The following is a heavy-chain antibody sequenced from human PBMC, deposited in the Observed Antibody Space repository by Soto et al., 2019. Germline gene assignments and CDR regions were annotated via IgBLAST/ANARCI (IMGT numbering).Heavy chain of an antibody. D-gene: IGHD2-15*01. J-gene: IGHJ4*02. CDR2: IKSKTDGGTT. CDR1: GFTFSNAW. CDR3: TTRDCSGGSCYGPY. V-gene: IGHV3-15*01. Sequence: GGSLRLSCAASGFTFSNAWMSWVRQAPGKGLEWVGRIKSKTDGGTTDYAAPVKGRFTISRDDSKNTLYLQMNSLKTEDTAVYYCTTRDCSGGSCYGPYWGQGTLVTVSS.